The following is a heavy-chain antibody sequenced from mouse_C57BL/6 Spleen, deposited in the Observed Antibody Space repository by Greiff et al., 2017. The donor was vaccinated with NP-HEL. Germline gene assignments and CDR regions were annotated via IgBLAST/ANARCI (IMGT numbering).Heavy chain of an antibody. J-gene: IGHJ2*01. Sequence: VQLQQPGAELVPPGASVQMSCKASGYTFTSYWITWVKQRPGQGLEWIGDIYPGSGSTNYNEKFKSKATLTVDTSSSTAYMQLSSRTSEEDAVEYGERAEGDEDCDDWGKGTTLTVSA. CDR2: IYPGSGST. CDR3: ERAEGDEDCDD. V-gene: IGHV1-55*01. CDR1: GYTFTSYW. D-gene: IGHD2-13*01.